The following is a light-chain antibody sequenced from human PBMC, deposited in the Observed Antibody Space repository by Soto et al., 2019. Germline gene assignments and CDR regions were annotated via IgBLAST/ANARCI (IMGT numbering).Light chain of an antibody. CDR3: AVWGNNLNGPGV. Sequence: QSVLTQPPSASGPPGQRVTISCSGRGSTIGSNTVEWYQQLPGTAHKLLIYSNDQRPLGVPDRFSVSRSGTSASLAISVLQPDDEGIYYCAVWGNNLNGPGVFGGGTKVTVL. CDR2: SND. V-gene: IGLV1-44*01. J-gene: IGLJ3*02. CDR1: GSTIGSNT.